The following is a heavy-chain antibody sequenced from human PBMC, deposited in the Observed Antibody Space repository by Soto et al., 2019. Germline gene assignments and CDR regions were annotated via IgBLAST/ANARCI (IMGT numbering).Heavy chain of an antibody. V-gene: IGHV3-48*03. Sequence: GGSLRLSCAASGFTFSSYEMNWVRQAPGKGLEWVSYISSSGSTIYYADSVKGRFTISRDNAKNSLYLQMNSLRAEDTAVYYCARVVVVAARPPEDAFDIWGQGTMATVSS. CDR1: GFTFSSYE. J-gene: IGHJ3*02. CDR3: ARVVVVAARPPEDAFDI. CDR2: ISSSGSTI. D-gene: IGHD2-15*01.